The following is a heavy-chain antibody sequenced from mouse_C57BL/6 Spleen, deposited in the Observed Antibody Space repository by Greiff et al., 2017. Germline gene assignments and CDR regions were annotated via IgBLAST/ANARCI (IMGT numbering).Heavy chain of an antibody. CDR1: GFSLTSYG. CDR2: IWSGGST. CDR3: ARKDGDAPYAMDY. J-gene: IGHJ4*01. Sequence: VQLMESGPGLVQPSQSLSITCTVSGFSLTSYGVHWVRPSPGKGLEWLGVIWSGGSTDSNAAFISRLSISKDNSKSQVFFKMNSLQADDTAIYYCARKDGDAPYAMDYWGQGTSVTVSS. V-gene: IGHV2-2*01. D-gene: IGHD2-13*01.